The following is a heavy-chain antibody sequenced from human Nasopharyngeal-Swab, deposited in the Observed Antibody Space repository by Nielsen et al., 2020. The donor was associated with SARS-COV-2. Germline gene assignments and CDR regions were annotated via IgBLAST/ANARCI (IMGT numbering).Heavy chain of an antibody. V-gene: IGHV1-24*01. D-gene: IGHD3-10*01. CDR1: GYTLTDSS. J-gene: IGHJ5*02. CDR3: ATGPVRGVISWFDP. CDR2: FDPENGET. Sequence: ASVKVSCKVSGYTLTDSSMHWVRQLPGKGLEWMGRFDPENGETLYAQNFQGRVTMTEDTSTDTAYMELSSLRSEDTAVYYCATGPVRGVISWFDPWGQGTLVTVSS.